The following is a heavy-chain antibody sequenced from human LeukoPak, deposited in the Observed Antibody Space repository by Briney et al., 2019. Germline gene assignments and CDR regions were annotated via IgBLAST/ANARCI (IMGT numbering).Heavy chain of an antibody. CDR2: IYYSGST. D-gene: IGHD4-17*01. J-gene: IGHJ5*02. Sequence: PSETLSLTCTVSGGSISSYYWSWIRQPPGKGLEWIGYIYYSGSTNYNPSLKSRVTISVDTSKNQFSLKLSSVTAADTAVYYCAKITPGDYAREGFNWFDPWGQGTLVTVSS. CDR3: AKITPGDYAREGFNWFDP. V-gene: IGHV4-59*01. CDR1: GGSISSYY.